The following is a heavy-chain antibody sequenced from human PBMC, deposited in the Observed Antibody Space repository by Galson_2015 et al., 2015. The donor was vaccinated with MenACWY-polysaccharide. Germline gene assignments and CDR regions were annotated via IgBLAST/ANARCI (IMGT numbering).Heavy chain of an antibody. V-gene: IGHV3-23*01. CDR3: AKAGNKNTISGYSDLDS. D-gene: IGHD3-22*01. J-gene: IGHJ4*02. CDR1: GFTFSSYA. Sequence: SLRLSCAASGFTFSSYAMNWVRQAPGKGLECVSGVSGNGGRTFYADSVKGRFTISRDNSKNTLYLQMNSLRVEDTAVYYCAKAGNKNTISGYSDLDSWGQGTLVTVSS. CDR2: VSGNGGRT.